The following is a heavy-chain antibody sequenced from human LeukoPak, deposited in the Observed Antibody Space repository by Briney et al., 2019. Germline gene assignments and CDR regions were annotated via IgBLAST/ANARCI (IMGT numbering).Heavy chain of an antibody. CDR2: IYSGGST. Sequence: GGSLRLSCAASGFTVSSNYMSWVRQAPGKGLEWVSVIYSGGSTYYADSVKGRFTISRDNSKNTLYLQMNSLRAEDTAVYYCARESYYDSSSDYWGQGTLVTVSS. V-gene: IGHV3-66*01. CDR3: ARESYYDSSSDY. CDR1: GFTVSSNY. D-gene: IGHD3-22*01. J-gene: IGHJ4*02.